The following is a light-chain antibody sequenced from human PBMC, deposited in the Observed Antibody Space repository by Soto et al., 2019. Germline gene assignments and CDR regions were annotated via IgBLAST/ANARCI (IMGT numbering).Light chain of an antibody. CDR2: EDN. V-gene: IGLV6-57*04. Sequence: NFMLTQPHSVSESPGKTVTISCTRSSGSIASNYVQWYQQRPGSAPTTVIYEDNQRPSGVPDRFSGSIDSSSNSASLTISGRKTEDEADYYFHSYDSGNQGVFGGGTKLTV. J-gene: IGLJ2*01. CDR3: HSYDSGNQGV. CDR1: SGSIASNY.